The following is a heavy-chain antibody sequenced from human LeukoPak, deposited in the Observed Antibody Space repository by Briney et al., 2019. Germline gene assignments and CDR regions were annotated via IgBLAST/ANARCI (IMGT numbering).Heavy chain of an antibody. D-gene: IGHD1-26*01. J-gene: IGHJ6*03. CDR1: GFTFSSYA. V-gene: IGHV3-30*04. CDR3: ARDSVGATLTHYYYYMDV. Sequence: GRSLRLSCAASGFTFSSYAMHWVRQAPGKGLEWVALISYDGSNKYYADSVKGRFTISRDNSKNTLYLQMNSLRAEDTAVYYCARDSVGATLTHYYYYMDVWGKGTTVTVSS. CDR2: ISYDGSNK.